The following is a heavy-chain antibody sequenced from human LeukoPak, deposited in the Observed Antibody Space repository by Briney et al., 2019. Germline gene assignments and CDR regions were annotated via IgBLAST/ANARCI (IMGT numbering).Heavy chain of an antibody. Sequence: GGSLRLSCAASGFTFSSYEMNWVRQAPGKGLEWVSYISSSGSTIYYADSVKGRFTISRDNAKNSLYLQMNSLRAEDTAVYYCARDFTYYYDSSGLDAFDIWGQGTMVTVSS. CDR1: GFTFSSYE. J-gene: IGHJ3*02. CDR2: ISSSGSTI. D-gene: IGHD3-22*01. V-gene: IGHV3-48*03. CDR3: ARDFTYYYDSSGLDAFDI.